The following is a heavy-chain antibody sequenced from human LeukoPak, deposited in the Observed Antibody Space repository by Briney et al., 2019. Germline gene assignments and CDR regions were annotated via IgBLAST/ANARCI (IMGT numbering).Heavy chain of an antibody. CDR1: GGSISSYY. CDR2: IYYSGST. CDR3: ARGTLYFSFNY. V-gene: IGHV4-59*12. D-gene: IGHD3-3*01. J-gene: IGHJ4*02. Sequence: SETLSLTCTVSGGSISSYYWSWIRQPPGKGLEWIGYIYYSGSTNYNPSLKSRVTISVDTSKNQFSLKLSSVTAADTAVYYCARGTLYFSFNYWGQGTLVTVSS.